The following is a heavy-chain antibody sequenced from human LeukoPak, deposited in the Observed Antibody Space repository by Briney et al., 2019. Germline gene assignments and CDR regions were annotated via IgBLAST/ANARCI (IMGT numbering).Heavy chain of an antibody. CDR3: AREVVTSVGVPYFDY. CDR2: IYYSGST. V-gene: IGHV4-61*01. D-gene: IGHD4-23*01. J-gene: IGHJ4*02. CDR1: GGSISSGSYY. Sequence: SETLSLTCTVSGGSISSGSYYWSWIRQPPGKGLEWIGYIYYSGSTNYNPSLKSRVTISVDTSKNQFSLKLSSVTAADTAVYYCAREVVTSVGVPYFDYWGQGTPVTVSS.